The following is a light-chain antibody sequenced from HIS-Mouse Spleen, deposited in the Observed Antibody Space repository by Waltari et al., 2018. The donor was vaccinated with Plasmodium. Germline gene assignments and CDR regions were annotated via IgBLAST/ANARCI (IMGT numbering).Light chain of an antibody. V-gene: IGLV1-51*01. CDR2: DNN. CDR3: GTWDSSLSAGVV. Sequence: QSVLTQPPSVSAAPGQKVTISFSGSSSNIGNNYVSWYQQLPGTAPKLLIYDNNKRAQGSPDRFSGSKSGSSATLGITGLQTGDEADYYCGTWDSSLSAGVVFCGGTKLTVL. CDR1: SSNIGNNY. J-gene: IGLJ2*01.